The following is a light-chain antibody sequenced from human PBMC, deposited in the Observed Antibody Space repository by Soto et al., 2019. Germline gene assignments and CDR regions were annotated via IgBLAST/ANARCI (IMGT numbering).Light chain of an antibody. J-gene: IGKJ2*01. CDR1: QVLRND. CDR3: LQDYRYPFT. V-gene: IGKV1-6*01. CDR2: AAS. Sequence: GDRVTITCRASQVLRNDLGWYQHIPGKAPKLLIYAASTLQNGVPSRFSGSGSGTDFTLTISGLQPEDSATYYCLQDYRYPFTFGQGTKQQIK.